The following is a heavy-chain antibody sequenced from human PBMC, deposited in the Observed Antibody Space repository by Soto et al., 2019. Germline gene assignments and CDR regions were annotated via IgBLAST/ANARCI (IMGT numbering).Heavy chain of an antibody. Sequence: GGSLRLSCAASGFTFSSYAMHWVRQAPGKGLEWVAVISYDGSNKYYADSVKGRFTISRDNSKNTLYLQMNSLRAEDTAVYYCARESKVFRDFDYWGQGTLVTVSS. CDR1: GFTFSSYA. CDR2: ISYDGSNK. J-gene: IGHJ4*02. CDR3: ARESKVFRDFDY. D-gene: IGHD3-10*02. V-gene: IGHV3-30-3*01.